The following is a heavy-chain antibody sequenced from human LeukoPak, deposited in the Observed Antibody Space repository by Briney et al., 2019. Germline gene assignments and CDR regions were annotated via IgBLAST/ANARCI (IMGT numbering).Heavy chain of an antibody. CDR2: IYYTGTT. V-gene: IGHV4-59*01. D-gene: IGHD2-15*01. CDR3: ARYHQPSGPNWLDR. Sequence: SETLSLTCTVSGGSISTYFWTWIRQFPGKGLEWIGYIYYTGTTSYNPSLKSRVTISVDTSKNQFSLSLSSVTAVDTAVYYCARYHQPSGPNWLDRWGQGTLVTVSS. J-gene: IGHJ5*02. CDR1: GGSISTYF.